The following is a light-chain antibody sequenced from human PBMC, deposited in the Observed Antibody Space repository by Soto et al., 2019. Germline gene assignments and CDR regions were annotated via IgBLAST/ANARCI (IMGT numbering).Light chain of an antibody. J-gene: IGKJ1*01. Sequence: EVVLTQSPGSLSLFQGERATLSCRASQSVSSSYLAWYQQKPGQAPRLLIFGASSRATGIPDRFSGSGSGKDFILTISRLEPEDFAVYYCQQYGNSRWTFGQGTKV. CDR2: GAS. V-gene: IGKV3-20*01. CDR3: QQYGNSRWT. CDR1: QSVSSSY.